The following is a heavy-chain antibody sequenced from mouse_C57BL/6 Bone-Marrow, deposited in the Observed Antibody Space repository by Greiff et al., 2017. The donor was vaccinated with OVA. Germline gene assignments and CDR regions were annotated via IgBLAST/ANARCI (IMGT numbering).Heavy chain of an antibody. Sequence: QVQLQQSGAELVRPGASVTLSCKASGYTFTDYEMHWVKQTPVHGLEWIGAIDPETGGTAYNQKFKGKALLTVDKSSSTAYMELSSLTSEDSAVYYCTPYDYPLLAYWGQGTLVTVSA. J-gene: IGHJ3*01. CDR3: TPYDYPLLAY. V-gene: IGHV1-15*01. D-gene: IGHD2-4*01. CDR1: GYTFTDYE. CDR2: IDPETGGT.